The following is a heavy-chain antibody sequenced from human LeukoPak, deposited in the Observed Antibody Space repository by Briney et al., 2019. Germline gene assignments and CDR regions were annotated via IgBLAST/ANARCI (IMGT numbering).Heavy chain of an antibody. V-gene: IGHV1-46*01. Sequence: ASVKVSCKASGYTSTNYYMHWVRQAPGQGLEWMGIINPSGGGTSYAQKFQGRLTMTRDTSTTTVYMELSSLRSEDTAMYYCAREIGPRQLHLWGSAFDYWGQGTLVTVSS. CDR3: AREIGPRQLHLWGSAFDY. D-gene: IGHD5-18*01. CDR2: INPSGGGT. J-gene: IGHJ4*02. CDR1: GYTSTNYY.